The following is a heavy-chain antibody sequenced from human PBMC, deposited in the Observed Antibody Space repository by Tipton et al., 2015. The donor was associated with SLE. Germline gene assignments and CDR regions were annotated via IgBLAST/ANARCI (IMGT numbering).Heavy chain of an antibody. Sequence: QSGPEVKKPGASVKVSCKASGYTFTGYYMHWGRQAPGQGLEGMGRINPNSGGTNYAQKFQGRVTLTRATSISTAYMELSRLSSDPPAGYYCARALELIVAARSYYGMDAWGPGTTVTASS. CDR3: ARALELIVAARSYYGMDA. CDR2: INPNSGGT. V-gene: IGHV1-2*06. CDR1: GYTFTGYY. D-gene: IGHD2-15*01. J-gene: IGHJ6*02.